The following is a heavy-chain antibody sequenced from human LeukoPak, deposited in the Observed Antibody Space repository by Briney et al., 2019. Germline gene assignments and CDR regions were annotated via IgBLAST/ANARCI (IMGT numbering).Heavy chain of an antibody. CDR1: GGSISSYW. V-gene: IGHV4-4*07. CDR2: IDTSGNT. Sequence: PSETLSLTCTVSGGSISSYWWSWIRQPAGKGLEWIGRIDTSGNTNYNPSLKSRVTMSRDTSKNQFSLKLSSVTAADTAVYYCARRMDSGSYNWFESWGQGTLVTVSS. D-gene: IGHD1-26*01. J-gene: IGHJ5*01. CDR3: ARRMDSGSYNWFES.